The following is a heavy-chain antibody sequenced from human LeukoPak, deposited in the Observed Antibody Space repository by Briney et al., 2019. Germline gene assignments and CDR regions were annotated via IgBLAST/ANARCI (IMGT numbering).Heavy chain of an antibody. V-gene: IGHV3-23*01. D-gene: IGHD6-13*01. CDR3: ASPPSAAGFDAFDI. Sequence: GGSLRLSCVASGFTFNNYAMCWVRQAPGKGLEWVSAIIRSGGTYYADSVEGRFTISRDNSKNSLYLQMNSLRAEDTAVYYCASPPSAAGFDAFDIWGQGTMVTVSS. J-gene: IGHJ3*02. CDR2: IIRSGGT. CDR1: GFTFNNYA.